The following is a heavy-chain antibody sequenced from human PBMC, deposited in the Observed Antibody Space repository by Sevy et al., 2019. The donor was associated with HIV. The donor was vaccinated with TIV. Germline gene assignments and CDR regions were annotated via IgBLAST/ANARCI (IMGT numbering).Heavy chain of an antibody. Sequence: QSQTLSLTCTVSGGSISSYYWSWIRQPPGKGLEWIGYIYYSGSTNYNPSLKSRVTISVDTSKNQFSLKLSSVTAADTAVYYCARDRGSIAARQNPYYFDYWGQGTLVTVSS. CDR1: GGSISSYY. V-gene: IGHV4-59*01. J-gene: IGHJ4*02. D-gene: IGHD6-6*01. CDR2: IYYSGST. CDR3: ARDRGSIAARQNPYYFDY.